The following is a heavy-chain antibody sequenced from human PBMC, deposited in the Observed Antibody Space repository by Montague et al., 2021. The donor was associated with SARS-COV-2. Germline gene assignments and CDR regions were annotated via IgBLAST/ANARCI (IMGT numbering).Heavy chain of an antibody. CDR2: INDSGST. CDR1: GGSFSGYY. J-gene: IGHJ6*03. CDR3: ARGRAARSITIFGVVNPAIRYYYYMDV. D-gene: IGHD3-3*01. Sequence: ETLSLTCAVYGGSFSGYYWSWIRQPPGKGLEWIGGINDSGSTYYNPSLKSRVAISVDTSKNQFSLKLSSVTAADTAVSYCARGRAARSITIFGVVNPAIRYYYYMDVWGKGTTVTVSS. V-gene: IGHV4-34*01.